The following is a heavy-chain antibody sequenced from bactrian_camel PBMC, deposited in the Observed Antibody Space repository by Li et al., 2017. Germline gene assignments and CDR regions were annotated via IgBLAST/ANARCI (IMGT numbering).Heavy chain of an antibody. V-gene: IGHV3S1*01. CDR3: RQENWYGYIY. Sequence: HVQLVESGGGSVQSGESLRLSCAASGYTYSSYCMGWFRQAPGKEREGVAAIYTGDSSTYYADSVKGRFTISQDNAKNTLSLQMNSLESEDTARYYCRQENWYGYIYCGQGTQVTV. CDR1: GYTYSSYC. CDR2: IYTGDSST. D-gene: IGHD7*01. J-gene: IGHJ4*01.